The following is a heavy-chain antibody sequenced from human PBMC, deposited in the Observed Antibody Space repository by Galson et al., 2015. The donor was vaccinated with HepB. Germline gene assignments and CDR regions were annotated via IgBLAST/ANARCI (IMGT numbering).Heavy chain of an antibody. CDR3: ARGSSSYTNWYFDL. V-gene: IGHV3-48*03. CDR1: GFSFSYYE. CDR2: ISSSAYTI. D-gene: IGHD3-3*01. J-gene: IGHJ2*01. Sequence: SLRLSCAASGFSFSYYEITWVRQAPGKGLEWVSYISSSAYTIYYADSVKGRFTISRDNAKSSLSLQMNSLRAEDTAVYYCARGSSSYTNWYFDLWGRGTLVTVSS.